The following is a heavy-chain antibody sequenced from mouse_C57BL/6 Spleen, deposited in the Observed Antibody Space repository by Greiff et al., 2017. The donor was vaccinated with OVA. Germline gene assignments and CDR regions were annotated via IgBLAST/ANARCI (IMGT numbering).Heavy chain of an antibody. CDR3: ARGLGRYFDY. CDR2: INYDGSST. D-gene: IGHD4-1*01. J-gene: IGHJ2*01. CDR1: GFTFSDYY. Sequence: EVMLVESEGGSVQPGSSMKLSCTASGFTFSDYYMAWVRQVPEKGLEWVANINYDGSSTYYLDSLKSRFIISRDNAKNILYLQMSSLKSEDTATYYCARGLGRYFDYWGQGTTLTVSS. V-gene: IGHV5-16*01.